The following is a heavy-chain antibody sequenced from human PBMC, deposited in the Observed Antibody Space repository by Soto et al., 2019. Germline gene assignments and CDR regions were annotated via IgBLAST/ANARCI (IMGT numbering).Heavy chain of an antibody. V-gene: IGHV4-59*01. CDR2: IYYSGST. D-gene: IGHD6-19*01. CDR3: ARAVAGTKQFDD. Sequence: SETLSLTCTVSGGSISSYYWSWIRQPPGKGLEWIGYIYYSGSTNYNPSLKSRVTISVDTSKNQFSLKLSSVTAADTAVYYCARAVAGTKQFDDWGQGTLVTVSP. J-gene: IGHJ4*02. CDR1: GGSISSYY.